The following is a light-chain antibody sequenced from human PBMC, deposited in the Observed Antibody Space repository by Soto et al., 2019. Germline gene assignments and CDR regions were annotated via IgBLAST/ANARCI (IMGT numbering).Light chain of an antibody. J-gene: IGLJ2*01. Sequence: QSVLTQPPSVSGAPGQRVTISCTGSSSNIGAGYDVHWSQQLPGTAPKLLIYGNSNRPSGVPDRFSGSKSGTSASLAITGLQAEDEADYYCQSYDSSLRGSLVFGGGTKLTVL. V-gene: IGLV1-40*01. CDR3: QSYDSSLRGSLV. CDR1: SSNIGAGYD. CDR2: GNS.